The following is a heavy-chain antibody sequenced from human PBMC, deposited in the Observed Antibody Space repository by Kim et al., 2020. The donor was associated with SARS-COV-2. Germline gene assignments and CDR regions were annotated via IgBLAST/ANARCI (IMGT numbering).Heavy chain of an antibody. CDR3: AGGEGAAADLDY. D-gene: IGHD6-13*01. V-gene: IGHV1-3*01. Sequence: ASVKVSCKASGYTFTSYAMHWVRQAPGQRLEWMGWINAGNGNTKYSQKFQGRVTITRDTSASTAYMELSSLRSEDTAVYYCAGGEGAAADLDYWGQGTLVTVSS. CDR2: INAGNGNT. J-gene: IGHJ4*02. CDR1: GYTFTSYA.